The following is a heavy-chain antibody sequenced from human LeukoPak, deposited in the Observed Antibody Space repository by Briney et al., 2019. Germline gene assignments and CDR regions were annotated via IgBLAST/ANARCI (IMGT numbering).Heavy chain of an antibody. CDR2: FYYSSGST. V-gene: IGHV4-39*01. CDR3: ARLLASSHHYYYMDV. D-gene: IGHD6-19*01. CDR1: GASIATTSYY. J-gene: IGHJ6*03. Sequence: PSETLSLTCTVSGASIATTSYYWGWIRQPPGKGLEWIGSFYYSSGSTYYNRSLRSRVIISADTSKNQFSLRLKSVTAADTAVYYCARLLASSHHYYYMDVWGKGTTATVTS.